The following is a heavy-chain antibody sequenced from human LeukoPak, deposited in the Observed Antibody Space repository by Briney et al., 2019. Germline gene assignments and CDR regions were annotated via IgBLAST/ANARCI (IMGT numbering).Heavy chain of an antibody. CDR3: ARAVGIAARPNWFDP. V-gene: IGHV4-61*02. Sequence: SETLSLTCTVSGGSMTSSSYFWGWIRQTPGKGLEWIGRIYTSGSTNYNPSLKSRVTISVDTSKNQFSLKLSSVTAADTAVYYCARAVGIAARPNWFDPWGQGTLVTVSS. CDR2: IYTSGST. D-gene: IGHD6-6*01. CDR1: GGSMTSSSYF. J-gene: IGHJ5*02.